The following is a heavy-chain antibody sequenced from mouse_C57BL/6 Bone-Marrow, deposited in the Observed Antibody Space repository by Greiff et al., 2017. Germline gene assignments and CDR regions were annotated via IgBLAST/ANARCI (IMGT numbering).Heavy chain of an antibody. CDR3: AISKGFDY. V-gene: IGHV1-63*01. Sequence: QVQLTQSGAELVRPGTSVKMSCKASGYTFNNYWIGWAKQRPGHGLEWIGEIYPGGGYTNYTEKFKGKAPLTADTSSSTAYMQFSSLTSEDSAIYYCAISKGFDYWGQGTTLTVSS. CDR2: IYPGGGYT. J-gene: IGHJ2*01. CDR1: GYTFNNYW.